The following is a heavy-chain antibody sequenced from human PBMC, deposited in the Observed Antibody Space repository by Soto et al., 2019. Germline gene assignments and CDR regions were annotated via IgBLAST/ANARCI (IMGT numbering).Heavy chain of an antibody. V-gene: IGHV1-69*06. CDR2: IIPIFGTA. CDR3: ARVRLRFLEWSAMDV. D-gene: IGHD3-3*01. CDR1: GGTFSSYA. Sequence: SVKVSCKASGGTFSSYAISWVRQAPGQGLEWMGGIIPIFGTASYAQKFQGRVTITADKSTSTAYMELSSLRSEDTAVYYCARVRLRFLEWSAMDVWGQGTTVTVSS. J-gene: IGHJ6*02.